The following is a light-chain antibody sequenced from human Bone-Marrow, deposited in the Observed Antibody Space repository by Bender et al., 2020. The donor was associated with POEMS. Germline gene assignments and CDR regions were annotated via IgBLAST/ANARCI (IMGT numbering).Light chain of an antibody. J-gene: IGLJ2*01. CDR1: SSNIGAGYD. Sequence: QSVLTQPPSVSGAPGQRVTISCTGSSSNIGAGYDVHWYQQVPGTAPKVVIYDSTSRPSGIPDRFSGSSSGTRVTLTISGVLAEDEADYYCQSADISGSYIVFGGGTRLTVL. CDR2: DST. CDR3: QSADISGSYIV. V-gene: IGLV1-40*01.